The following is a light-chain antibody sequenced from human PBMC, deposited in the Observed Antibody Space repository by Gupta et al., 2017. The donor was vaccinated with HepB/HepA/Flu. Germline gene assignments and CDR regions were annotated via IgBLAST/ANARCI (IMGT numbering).Light chain of an antibody. CDR1: TLPKQY. CDR3: QSADSSGNYVV. CDR2: KDS. V-gene: IGLV3-25*03. Sequence: SYDLPQPPSVSVSPGQTARITCSGDTLPKQYVYWYQQKPGQAPVLVIYKDSERPSGIPERFSGSSSGNTATLTISGVQAGDEADYYCQSADSSGNYVVFGGGTKLTVL. J-gene: IGLJ2*01.